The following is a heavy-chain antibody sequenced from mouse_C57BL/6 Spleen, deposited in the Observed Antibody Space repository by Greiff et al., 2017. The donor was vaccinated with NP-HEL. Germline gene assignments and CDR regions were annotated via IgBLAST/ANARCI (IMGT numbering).Heavy chain of an antibody. CDR1: GYTFTSYW. D-gene: IGHD1-1*01. CDR3: TNRFYYYGSSYEDYFDY. Sequence: VQLKQSGTVLARPGASVKMSCKTSGYTFTSYWMHWVKQRPGQGLEWIGAIYPGNSDTSYNQKFKGKAKLTAVTSASTAYMELSSLTNEDSAVYYCTNRFYYYGSSYEDYFDYWGKGTTLTVSS. V-gene: IGHV1-5*01. J-gene: IGHJ2*01. CDR2: IYPGNSDT.